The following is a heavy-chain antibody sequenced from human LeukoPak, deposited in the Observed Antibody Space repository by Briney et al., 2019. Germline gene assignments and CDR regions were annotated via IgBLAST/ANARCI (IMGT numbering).Heavy chain of an antibody. CDR2: IIPIFGTA. Sequence: GASVKVSCKASGGTFSSYAISWVRHAPGQGLEWMGRIIPIFGTANYAQKFQGRVTITTDESTSTAYMELSSLRSEDTAVYYCASGEYYYGSGSYSNSFDYWGQGTLVTVSS. D-gene: IGHD3-10*01. CDR1: GGTFSSYA. J-gene: IGHJ4*02. CDR3: ASGEYYYGSGSYSNSFDY. V-gene: IGHV1-69*05.